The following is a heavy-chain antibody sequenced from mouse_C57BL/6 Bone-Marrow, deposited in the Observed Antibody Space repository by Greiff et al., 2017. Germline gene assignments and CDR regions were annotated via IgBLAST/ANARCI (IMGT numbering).Heavy chain of an antibody. V-gene: IGHV5-9-1*02. CDR3: TSHYYGSSYLYFDY. CDR2: ISSGGDYI. D-gene: IGHD1-1*01. Sequence: EVHLVESGEGLVKPGGSLKLSCAASGFTFSSYAMSWVRQTPEKRLEWVAYISSGGDYIYYADTVKGRFTISRDNARNTLYLQMSSLKSEDTAMYYCTSHYYGSSYLYFDYWGQGTTLTVSS. J-gene: IGHJ2*01. CDR1: GFTFSSYA.